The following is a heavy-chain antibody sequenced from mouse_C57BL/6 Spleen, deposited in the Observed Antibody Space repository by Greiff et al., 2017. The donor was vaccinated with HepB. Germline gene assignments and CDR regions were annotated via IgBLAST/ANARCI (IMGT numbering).Heavy chain of an antibody. V-gene: IGHV1-26*01. J-gene: IGHJ3*01. CDR1: GYTFTDYY. CDR3: ARPYIYDGYYGKFAY. CDR2: INPNNGGT. Sequence: VQLKQSGPELVKPGASVKISCKASGYTFTDYYMNWVKQSHGKSLEWIGDINPNNGGTSYNQKFKGKATLTVDKSSSTAYMELRSLTSEDSAVYYCARPYIYDGYYGKFAYWGQGTLVTVSA. D-gene: IGHD2-3*01.